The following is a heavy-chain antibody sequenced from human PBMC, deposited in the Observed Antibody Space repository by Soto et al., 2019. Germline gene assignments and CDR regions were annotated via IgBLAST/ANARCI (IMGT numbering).Heavy chain of an antibody. V-gene: IGHV1-18*04. J-gene: IGHJ6*02. CDR3: ARVAGEIVVVTAGSYYYYGMDV. Sequence: ASVKVSCKASGYTFTSYGISWVRQAPGQGLEWMGWISAYNGNTNYAQKLQGRATMTTDTSTSTAYMELRSLRSDDTAVYYCARVAGEIVVVTAGSYYYYGMDVWGQGTTVTVSS. D-gene: IGHD2-21*02. CDR1: GYTFTSYG. CDR2: ISAYNGNT.